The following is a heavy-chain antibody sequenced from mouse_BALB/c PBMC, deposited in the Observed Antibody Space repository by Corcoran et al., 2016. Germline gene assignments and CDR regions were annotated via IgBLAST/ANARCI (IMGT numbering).Heavy chain of an antibody. D-gene: IGHD2-3*01. J-gene: IGHJ2*01. CDR2: INPYNDGT. Sequence: EVQLQQSGPELVKPGASVKISCKASGYTFTSYVMHWVKQKPGQGLEWIGYINPYNDGTKYNEKFKGKATLTSDKSSSTAYMELSSLTSEDSAVYSCAREWIYDGYYVDYWGQGTTLTVSS. CDR1: GYTFTSYV. CDR3: AREWIYDGYYVDY. V-gene: IGHV1S136*01.